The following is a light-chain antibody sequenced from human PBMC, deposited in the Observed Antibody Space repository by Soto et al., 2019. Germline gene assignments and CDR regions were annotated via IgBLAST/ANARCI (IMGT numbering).Light chain of an antibody. CDR2: AAS. CDR3: LQTCGTWT. Sequence: DIPMTQSPTSLSASVGDRVTVTCRASQSISNNLSWYQQKPGKAPRLLIYAASSLQSGVPSRVSGSGSGTDFTLTISSLQPEDFATYFCLQTCGTWTFGQGTKVEIK. V-gene: IGKV1-39*01. J-gene: IGKJ1*01. CDR1: QSISNN.